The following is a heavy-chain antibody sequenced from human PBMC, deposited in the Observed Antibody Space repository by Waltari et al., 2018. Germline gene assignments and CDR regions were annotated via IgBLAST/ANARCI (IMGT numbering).Heavy chain of an antibody. D-gene: IGHD3-10*01. CDR3: ARDPRGSGSK. CDR1: GFTFSSYS. J-gene: IGHJ4*02. CDR2: ISSSSTI. Sequence: EVQLVESGGALVQPGGSLRLSCAASGFTFSSYSMNWVRQAPGKGLEWVSYISSSSTIYYADSVKGRFTISRDNAKNSLYLQMNSLRAEDTAVYYCARDPRGSGSKWGQGTLVTVSS. V-gene: IGHV3-48*01.